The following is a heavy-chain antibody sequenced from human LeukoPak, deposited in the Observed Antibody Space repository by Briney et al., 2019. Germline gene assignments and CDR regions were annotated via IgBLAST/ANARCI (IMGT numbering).Heavy chain of an antibody. CDR2: IYTSGST. CDR3: ARDVLAQQLDWFDP. V-gene: IGHV4-4*07. Sequence: PSETLSLTCTVSGGSISSYYWSWIRPPAGKGLEWIGRIYTSGSTNYNPSLKSRVTMSVDTSKNQFSLKLSSVTAADTAVYYCARDVLAQQLDWFDPWGQGTLVTVSS. J-gene: IGHJ5*02. CDR1: GGSISSYY. D-gene: IGHD6-13*01.